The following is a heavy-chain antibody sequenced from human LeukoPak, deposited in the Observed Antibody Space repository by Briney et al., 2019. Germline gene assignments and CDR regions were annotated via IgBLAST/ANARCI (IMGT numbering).Heavy chain of an antibody. Sequence: GGSLRLSCAASGFTFSNAWMSWVRQAPGKGLEWVGRIKSKTDGGTTDYAAHVKGRFTISRDDSKNTLYLQMNSLKTEDTAVYYCTTGTYYSSSSGTDYWGQGTLVTVSS. D-gene: IGHD6-6*01. CDR3: TTGTYYSSSSGTDY. CDR2: IKSKTDGGTT. CDR1: GFTFSNAW. J-gene: IGHJ4*02. V-gene: IGHV3-15*01.